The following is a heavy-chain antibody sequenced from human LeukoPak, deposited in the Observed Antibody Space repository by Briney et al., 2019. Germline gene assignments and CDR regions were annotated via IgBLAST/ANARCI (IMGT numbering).Heavy chain of an antibody. V-gene: IGHV3-72*01. CDR3: RDAFADY. CDR2: SRNKDKSYTT. D-gene: IGHD5-24*01. CDR1: GFTFSYYW. J-gene: IGHJ4*02. Sequence: GGSLRLSCAASGFTFSYYWMSWVRQAPGKGLEWVGRSRNKDKSYTTDYAASVKGRFTISRDDSKNSLYLQMNSLKSEDTAVYYTRDAFADYWGQGTLVTVSS.